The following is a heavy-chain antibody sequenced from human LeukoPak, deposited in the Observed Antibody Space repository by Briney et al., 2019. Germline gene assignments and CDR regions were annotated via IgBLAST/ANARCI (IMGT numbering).Heavy chain of an antibody. D-gene: IGHD4/OR15-4a*01. V-gene: IGHV4-59*08. CDR1: GGSISSYY. J-gene: IGHJ4*02. CDR3: ARRLRSYFDY. Sequence: SETLSLTCTVSGGSISSYYWSWIRQPPGKGLEWIGYIYYSGSTNYNPSLKSRVTISVDTSKNQFSLKLSSVTAADTAVYYCARRLRSYFDYWGQGTLVTVSS. CDR2: IYYSGST.